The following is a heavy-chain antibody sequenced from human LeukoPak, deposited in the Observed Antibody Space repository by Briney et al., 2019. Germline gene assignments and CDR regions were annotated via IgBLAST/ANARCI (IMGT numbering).Heavy chain of an antibody. V-gene: IGHV1-69*13. CDR1: GGTFSGYA. Sequence: SVKVSCKASGGTFSGYAISWVRQAPGQGLEWMGGIIPIFGTANYAQKFQGRVTITADESTSTAYMELSSLRSEDTAVYYCARVPRYCSSTSCYESLLWFDPWGQGTLVTVSS. D-gene: IGHD2-2*01. CDR3: ARVPRYCSSTSCYESLLWFDP. J-gene: IGHJ5*02. CDR2: IIPIFGTA.